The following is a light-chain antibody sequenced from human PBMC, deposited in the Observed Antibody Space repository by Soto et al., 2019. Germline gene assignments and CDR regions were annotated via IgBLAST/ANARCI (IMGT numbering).Light chain of an antibody. CDR3: QNYGT. V-gene: IGKV3-20*01. CDR2: GAS. CDR1: QSVRSNY. J-gene: IGKJ3*01. Sequence: EMVFTQSPGTLSLSLGDRATLSCRASQSVRSNYLAWYQQKPGQAPRLLIYGASIRATGIPDRFSGTGSGTDFTLTISRLEPEDFAVYYCQNYGTFGPGTKVDIK.